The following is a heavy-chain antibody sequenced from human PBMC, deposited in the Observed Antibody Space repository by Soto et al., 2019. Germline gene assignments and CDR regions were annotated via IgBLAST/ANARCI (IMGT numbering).Heavy chain of an antibody. J-gene: IGHJ4*02. Sequence: QVQLRESGPGLMRPSQTLSLTCTVSGASATSTGYYWTWIRQSPGKGREWLGYILHNGNADYSPSLETRLSISLDSSKNQFSLRVNSVSAADTAIYFCPRVSAVSAEYYFDYWGQGALVTVSS. D-gene: IGHD6-19*01. V-gene: IGHV4-30-4*01. CDR1: GASATSTGYY. CDR2: ILHNGNA. CDR3: PRVSAVSAEYYFDY.